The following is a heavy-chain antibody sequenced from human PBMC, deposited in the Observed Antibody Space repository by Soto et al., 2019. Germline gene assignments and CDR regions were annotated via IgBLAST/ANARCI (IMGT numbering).Heavy chain of an antibody. Sequence: GGSLRLSCAASEFAFSSYWMHWVRQAPGKGLVWVSRIDNDGRGPIYADSVKGRFTVTRDNTKNTLYLQMNSLRDEDTAVYYCSRGGRHHAFATWGQGTMVTVS. V-gene: IGHV3-74*01. CDR2: IDNDGRGP. CDR3: SRGGRHHAFAT. J-gene: IGHJ3*02. CDR1: EFAFSSYW.